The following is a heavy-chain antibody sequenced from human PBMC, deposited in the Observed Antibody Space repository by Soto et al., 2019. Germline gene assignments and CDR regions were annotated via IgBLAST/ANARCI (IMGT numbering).Heavy chain of an antibody. CDR3: AKRDVAVAGTFMFDY. CDR1: EFTFRSYW. Sequence: EVQLVDSGGGLVQPGGSLRLSCAASEFTFRSYWMHWVRQSPGKGLVWVSRISGDGSSTNYADSVKGRFTISRDNAKNTVYLQMNSLRAEDTAVYYCAKRDVAVAGTFMFDYWGQGTLVTVSS. D-gene: IGHD6-19*01. J-gene: IGHJ4*02. CDR2: ISGDGSST. V-gene: IGHV3-74*01.